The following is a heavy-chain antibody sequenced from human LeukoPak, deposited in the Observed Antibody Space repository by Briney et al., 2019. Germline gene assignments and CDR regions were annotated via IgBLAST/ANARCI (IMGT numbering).Heavy chain of an antibody. V-gene: IGHV4-39*01. CDR2: IYYSGST. Sequence: PSETLSLTCTVSGGSISSSSYYWGWIRQPPGKGLEWIGSIYYSGSTYYNPSLKSRVTISVDTSKNQFSLKLSSVTAADTAVCYCASGPVYYDFWRFDAFDIWGQGTMVTVSS. CDR1: GGSISSSSYY. J-gene: IGHJ3*02. D-gene: IGHD3-3*01. CDR3: ASGPVYYDFWRFDAFDI.